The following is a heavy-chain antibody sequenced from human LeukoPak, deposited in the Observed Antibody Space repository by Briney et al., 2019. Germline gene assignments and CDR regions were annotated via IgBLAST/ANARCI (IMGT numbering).Heavy chain of an antibody. Sequence: SETLSLTCTVSGGSVSSYYWSWIRQPPGKGLEWTGYIYYSGSTNYNPSLKSRVTISVDTSKNQFSLKLSSVTAADTAVYYCARHSMRYYYYGMDVWGQGTTVTVSS. CDR2: IYYSGST. CDR3: ARHSMRYYYYGMDV. V-gene: IGHV4-59*08. CDR1: GGSVSSYY. J-gene: IGHJ6*02.